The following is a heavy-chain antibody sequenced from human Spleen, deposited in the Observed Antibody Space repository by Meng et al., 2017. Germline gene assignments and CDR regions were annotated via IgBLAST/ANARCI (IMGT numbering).Heavy chain of an antibody. CDR1: GGSFSGYY. V-gene: IGHV4-34*01. CDR2: INHSGST. CDR3: ARDLGSYYSSGNFDY. D-gene: IGHD1-26*01. J-gene: IGHJ4*02. Sequence: SETLSLTCAVYGGSFSGYYWSWIRQPPGKGLEWIGEINHSGSTYYNPSLKSRVTISVDTSMTQFSLKLSSVTAADTAVYYCARDLGSYYSSGNFDYWGQGTLVTVSS.